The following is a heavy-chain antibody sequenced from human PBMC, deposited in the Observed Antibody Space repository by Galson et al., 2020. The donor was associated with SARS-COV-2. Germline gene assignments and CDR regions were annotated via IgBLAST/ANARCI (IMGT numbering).Heavy chain of an antibody. CDR1: GFNFINYG. Sequence: GESLKISCAASGFNFINYGMHWVRQAPGQGLEWVAVIWSDGTTKYYADAVKGRFTISRDTSKNTLFLQLNSLRAEDTALYYCARDDRCVAGRLGIDYGGQGTLVTVSS. D-gene: IGHD6-19*01. CDR2: IWSDGTTK. J-gene: IGHJ4*02. CDR3: ARDDRCVAGRLGIDY. V-gene: IGHV3-33*01.